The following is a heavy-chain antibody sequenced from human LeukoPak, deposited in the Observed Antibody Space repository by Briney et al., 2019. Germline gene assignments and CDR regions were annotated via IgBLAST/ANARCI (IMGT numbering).Heavy chain of an antibody. V-gene: IGHV3-30-3*01. Sequence: GGTLRLSCAASGFTFSSHAMVWVRQAPGKGLEWVSFISHDGSESFHTESVKGRFTISRDNFKNTVDLQVSGLKEEDTAVYYCARDWGQRGVGATLANWGQGTLVIVSS. CDR3: ARDWGQRGVGATLAN. CDR1: GFTFSSHA. J-gene: IGHJ4*02. D-gene: IGHD1-26*01. CDR2: ISHDGSES.